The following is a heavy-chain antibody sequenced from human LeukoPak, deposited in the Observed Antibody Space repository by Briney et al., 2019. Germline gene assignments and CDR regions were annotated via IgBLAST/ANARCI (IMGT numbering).Heavy chain of an antibody. CDR1: GFTFSYYW. D-gene: IGHD1-26*01. CDR3: AKDLSYSGIDF. V-gene: IGHV3-74*01. CDR2: IKSDGRIT. J-gene: IGHJ4*02. Sequence: GPLSLPCAASGFTFSYYWMHWVRQVPGKGLVWVARIKSDGRITEYADSVKGRFTISRDDAKNTLYLQMHKRRVKDTAIYYCAKDLSYSGIDFWGQGTLVTVSS.